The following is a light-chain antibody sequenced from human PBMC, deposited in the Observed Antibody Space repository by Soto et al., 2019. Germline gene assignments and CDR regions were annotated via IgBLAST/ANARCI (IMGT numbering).Light chain of an antibody. Sequence: QSVLTQPPSVSGAPGQRVTISCTGSSSNIGAGYVVHWYQQLPGTAPKLLIYGNNNRPSGVPDRFSGSKSGTSASLAITGLQAEDEADYYCQSYDSSLSGSVFGGGTKLT. CDR1: SSNIGAGYV. J-gene: IGLJ2*01. CDR3: QSYDSSLSGSV. CDR2: GNN. V-gene: IGLV1-40*01.